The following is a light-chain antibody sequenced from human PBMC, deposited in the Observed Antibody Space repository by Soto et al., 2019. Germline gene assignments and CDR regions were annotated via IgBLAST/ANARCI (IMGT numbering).Light chain of an antibody. J-gene: IGKJ3*01. CDR1: QSISSY. V-gene: IGKV1-39*01. CDR2: AAS. Sequence: DIQMTQSPSSLSASVGDRVTITCRASQSISSYLNWYQQKPGKAPKLLIYAASSLQSGVPSRFSGNGSGTDFTLTISSLQPEDFATYYCQQSYSTTPTFGPGTKVDIK. CDR3: QQSYSTTPT.